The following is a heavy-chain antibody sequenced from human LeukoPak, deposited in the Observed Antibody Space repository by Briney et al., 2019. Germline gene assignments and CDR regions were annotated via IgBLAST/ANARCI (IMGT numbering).Heavy chain of an antibody. V-gene: IGHV4-34*01. CDR2: INHSGST. CDR1: GGSVSGYY. CDR3: ARDLNYYGSGSYGVDY. J-gene: IGHJ4*02. D-gene: IGHD3-10*01. Sequence: PSETLSLTCAVYGGSVSGYYWSWIRQPPGKGLEWIGEINHSGSTNYNPSLKSRVTISVDTSKNQFSLKLSSVTAADTAVYYCARDLNYYGSGSYGVDYWGQGTLVTVSS.